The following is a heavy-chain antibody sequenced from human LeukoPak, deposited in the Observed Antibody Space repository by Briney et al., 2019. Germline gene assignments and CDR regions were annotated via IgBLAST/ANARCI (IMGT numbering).Heavy chain of an antibody. V-gene: IGHV3-11*01. Sequence: GGSLRLSCAASGFTFSDYYMSWIRQAPGKGLEWVSYISSSGSTIYYADSVKGRFTISRDNAKNSLYLQMNSLRAEDTAVYYCARDQEVFNPAGAFDIWGQGTMVTVSS. CDR3: ARDQEVFNPAGAFDI. D-gene: IGHD1-14*01. J-gene: IGHJ3*02. CDR1: GFTFSDYY. CDR2: ISSSGSTI.